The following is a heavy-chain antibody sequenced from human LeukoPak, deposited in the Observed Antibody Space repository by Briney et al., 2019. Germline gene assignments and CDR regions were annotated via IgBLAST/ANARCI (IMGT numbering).Heavy chain of an antibody. D-gene: IGHD3-16*01. CDR2: IRSKANSYAT. CDR1: GFTFSGSA. V-gene: IGHV3-73*01. CDR3: TRPRGDMPPSFGY. Sequence: GGSLRLSCAASGFTFSGSAMHWVRQAAGKGLEWVGRIRSKANSYATAYAASVKGRFTISRDDSKNTAYLQMNSLKTEDTAVYYSTRPRGDMPPSFGYWGQGTLVTVSS. J-gene: IGHJ4*02.